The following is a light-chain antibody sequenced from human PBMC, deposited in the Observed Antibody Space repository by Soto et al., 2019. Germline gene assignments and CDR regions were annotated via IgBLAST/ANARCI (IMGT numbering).Light chain of an antibody. CDR2: GAS. CDR3: NQYNKWPS. J-gene: IGKJ1*01. CDR1: QRVGTY. V-gene: IGKV3-15*01. Sequence: IILTQSPAILSVSPGERATLSCRATQRVGTYLAWYQQKTGRAPRLLIYGASTRAAGTPTTFSGSGSGTEFTLNISSLQSEDFAVYYCNQYNKWPSFGQGTKVDIK.